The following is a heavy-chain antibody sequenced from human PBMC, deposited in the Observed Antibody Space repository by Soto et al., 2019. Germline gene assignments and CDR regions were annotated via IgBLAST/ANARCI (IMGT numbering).Heavy chain of an antibody. Sequence: GGSLRLSCAASGFTFNIYGMHWVRQAPDKGLEWVSSISSSSSYIYYADSVKGRFTISRDNAKNSLYLQMNSLRAEDTAVYYCARDIQYNWGQGTLVTVSS. CDR2: ISSSSSYI. CDR1: GFTFNIYG. D-gene: IGHD1-1*01. J-gene: IGHJ4*02. V-gene: IGHV3-21*01. CDR3: ARDIQYN.